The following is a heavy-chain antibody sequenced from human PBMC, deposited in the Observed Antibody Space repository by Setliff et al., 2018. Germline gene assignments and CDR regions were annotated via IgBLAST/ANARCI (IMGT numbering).Heavy chain of an antibody. CDR2: IYPGDSDA. J-gene: IGHJ4*02. CDR1: GYNFTTYW. D-gene: IGHD4-17*01. Sequence: PGESLKISCKGSGYNFTTYWIGWERQMPGEGLEWMGIIYPGDSDARYSPSFQGQVTISADKSINTVYLQWSSLKASDTAMYYCARSPLRLFDFWGQGSLVTVS. CDR3: ARSPLRLFDF. V-gene: IGHV5-51*01.